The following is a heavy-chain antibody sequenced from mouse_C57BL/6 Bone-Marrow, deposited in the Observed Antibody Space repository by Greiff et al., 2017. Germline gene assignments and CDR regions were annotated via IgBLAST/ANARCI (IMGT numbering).Heavy chain of an antibody. D-gene: IGHD2-4*01. Sequence: VQLKESGGGLVKPGGSLKLSCAASGFTFSDYGMHWVRQAPEKGLEWVAYISSGSSTIYYADTVKGRFTITRDNAKNTLFLQMTSLRSEDTAMYYCARDDYDWVAYWDRGKVVTVSA. CDR2: ISSGSSTI. J-gene: IGHJ3*01. CDR1: GFTFSDYG. V-gene: IGHV5-17*01. CDR3: ARDDYDWVAY.